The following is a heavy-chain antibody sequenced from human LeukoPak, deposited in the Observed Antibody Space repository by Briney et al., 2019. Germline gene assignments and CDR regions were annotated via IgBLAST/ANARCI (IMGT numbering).Heavy chain of an antibody. D-gene: IGHD5-12*01. Sequence: GGSLRLSCAASGFTFSSYAMSWVRQAPGKGLEWVSSISNSGGRTFYTDSVKGRFTISRDNSKITLYLQVNSLRAEDTAVYYCAKSYNGYESKPDYWGQGTLVTVSS. CDR2: ISNSGGRT. J-gene: IGHJ4*02. CDR3: AKSYNGYESKPDY. CDR1: GFTFSSYA. V-gene: IGHV3-23*01.